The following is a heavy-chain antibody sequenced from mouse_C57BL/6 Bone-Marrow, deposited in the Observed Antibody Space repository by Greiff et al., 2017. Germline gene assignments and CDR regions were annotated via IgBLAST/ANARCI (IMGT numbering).Heavy chain of an antibody. CDR2: IYPRDGST. CDR1: GYTFTDHT. Sequence: VQLQQSDAELVKPGASVKISCKVSGYTFTDHTIHWMKQRPEQGLEWIGYIYPRDGSTKYNEKFKGKATLTADNSSSTAYMQLNSLTSEDSAVYFCGRGDYGSRYYAMDYWGQGTSVTVSS. V-gene: IGHV1-78*01. CDR3: GRGDYGSRYYAMDY. D-gene: IGHD1-1*01. J-gene: IGHJ4*01.